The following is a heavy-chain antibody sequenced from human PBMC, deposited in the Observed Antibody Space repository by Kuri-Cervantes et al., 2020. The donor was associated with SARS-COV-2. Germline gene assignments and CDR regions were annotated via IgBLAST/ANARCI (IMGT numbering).Heavy chain of an antibody. Sequence: GESLKISCAASGFTLGTYSMNWVRQAPGKGLEWLSYITSSSSTVYYADSVKGRFSISRDNAKNSLYLQMNSLRAEDTAVYYCARGEHYARAKTGEDGLDIWGQGTMVTVSS. D-gene: IGHD7-27*01. J-gene: IGHJ3*02. CDR3: ARGEHYARAKTGEDGLDI. CDR1: GFTLGTYS. CDR2: ITSSSSTV. V-gene: IGHV3-48*01.